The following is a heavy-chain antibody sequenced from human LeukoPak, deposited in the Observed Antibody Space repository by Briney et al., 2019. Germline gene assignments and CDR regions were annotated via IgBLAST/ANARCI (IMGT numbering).Heavy chain of an antibody. V-gene: IGHV3-7*01. CDR2: IKQDGSEK. J-gene: IGHJ3*02. Sequence: GGSLRLSCAAPGFTFSSYWMSWVRQAPGKGLEWVANIKQDGSEKYYVDSVKGRFTISRDNAKNSLYLQMNSLRAEDTAVYYCARPRGYCSSTSCSGAFDIWGQGTMVTVSS. CDR3: ARPRGYCSSTSCSGAFDI. D-gene: IGHD2-2*01. CDR1: GFTFSSYW.